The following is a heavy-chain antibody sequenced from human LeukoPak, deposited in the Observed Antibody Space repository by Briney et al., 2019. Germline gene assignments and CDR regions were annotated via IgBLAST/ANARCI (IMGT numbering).Heavy chain of an antibody. CDR1: GFTFDDYT. J-gene: IGHJ4*02. Sequence: QPGGSLRLSCAASGFTFDDYTMHWVRQAPGKGLEWVSLISWDGGSTYYADSVKGRFTISRDNSKNSLYLQMNSLRTEDTALYYCAKGDGYNSVGGDYFDYWGQGTLVTVSS. CDR3: AKGDGYNSVGGDYFDY. D-gene: IGHD5-24*01. V-gene: IGHV3-43*01. CDR2: ISWDGGST.